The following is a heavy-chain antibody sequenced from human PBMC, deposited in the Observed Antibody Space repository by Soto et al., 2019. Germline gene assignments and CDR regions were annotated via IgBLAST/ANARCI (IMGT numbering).Heavy chain of an antibody. CDR1: GFTFRDHW. CDR3: ARPRGTANSAVDV. Sequence: EVQLVESGGDVVQSGGSLRLSCVASGFTFRDHWMHWVRQSPGEGLVGVSRINPDGSWTDYADFVEGRFTISRDNAKNTLYLQMYSLRVEDTAIFYCARPRGTANSAVDVWGRGTMVTVS. J-gene: IGHJ3*01. V-gene: IGHV3-74*01. D-gene: IGHD2-21*02. CDR2: INPDGSWT.